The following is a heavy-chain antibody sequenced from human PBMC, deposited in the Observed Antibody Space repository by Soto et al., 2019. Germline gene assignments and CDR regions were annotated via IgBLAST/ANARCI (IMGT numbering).Heavy chain of an antibody. V-gene: IGHV3-48*01. Sequence: GGSLRLSCAASGFTFRNYGMNWVRQAPGKGLEWVSYIGIGSSTKYYADSVKGRFTISRDNAKNTLYLQMNSLRAEDTAIYYCAKDASSWYVYFDYWGQGTLVPVSS. J-gene: IGHJ4*02. CDR3: AKDASSWYVYFDY. CDR2: IGIGSSTK. CDR1: GFTFRNYG. D-gene: IGHD6-13*01.